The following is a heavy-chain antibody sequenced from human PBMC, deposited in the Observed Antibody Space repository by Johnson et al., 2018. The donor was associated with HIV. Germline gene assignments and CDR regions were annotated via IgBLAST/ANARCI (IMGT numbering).Heavy chain of an antibody. D-gene: IGHD3-10*01. CDR1: GFTFSSYS. Sequence: VQLVESGGGLVQPGGSLRLSCAASGFTFSSYSMNWVRQAPGKGLEWVSYISSSSSTIYYADSVKGRFTISRDNAKNSLYLQMNKLRAEDTAVYFCASQVRGLRGLRWAMWG. V-gene: IGHV3-48*01. CDR3: ASQVRGLRGLRWAM. CDR2: ISSSSSTI. J-gene: IGHJ1*01.